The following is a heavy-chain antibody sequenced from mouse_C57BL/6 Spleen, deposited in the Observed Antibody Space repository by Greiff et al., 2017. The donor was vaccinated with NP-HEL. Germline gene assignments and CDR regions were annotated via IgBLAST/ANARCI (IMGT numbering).Heavy chain of an antibody. CDR3: ARWYYGNYDAMDY. J-gene: IGHJ4*01. CDR1: GYTFTSYW. CDR2: IDPSDSYT. Sequence: QVQLQQSGAELVMPGASVKLSCKASGYTFTSYWMHWVKQRPGQGLEWIGEIDPSDSYTNYNQKFKGKSTLTVDKSSSTAYMQLSSLTSEDSAVYYCARWYYGNYDAMDYWGQGTSVTVSS. V-gene: IGHV1-69*01. D-gene: IGHD2-1*01.